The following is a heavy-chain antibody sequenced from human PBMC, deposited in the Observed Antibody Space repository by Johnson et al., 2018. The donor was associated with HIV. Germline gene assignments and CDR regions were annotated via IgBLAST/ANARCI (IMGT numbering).Heavy chain of an antibody. CDR3: VTADRGSA. Sequence: QLVESGGGVVQPGRSLRLSCAASGFTFSSYAMHWVRQAPAKGLQWVAVISYDGSNKYYADSVKGRFTISRDNAKNSLYLQMNSLRDEDTAVYYCVTADRGSAWGQGTTVTVSS. J-gene: IGHJ3*01. CDR2: ISYDGSNK. V-gene: IGHV3-30-3*01. CDR1: GFTFSSYA. D-gene: IGHD1-26*01.